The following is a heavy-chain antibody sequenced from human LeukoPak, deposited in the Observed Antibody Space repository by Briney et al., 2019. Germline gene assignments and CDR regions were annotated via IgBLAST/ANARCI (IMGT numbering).Heavy chain of an antibody. CDR3: ARHEYSRSIDY. CDR1: GGSISSGSYY. Sequence: SETLSLTCTVSGGSISSGSYYWSWIRQPAGKGLEWIGRIYTSGSTNYNPSLKSRVTISVDTSKNQFSLKLSSVTAADTAVYYCARHEYSRSIDYWGQGTLVTVSS. V-gene: IGHV4-61*02. CDR2: IYTSGST. D-gene: IGHD6-6*01. J-gene: IGHJ4*02.